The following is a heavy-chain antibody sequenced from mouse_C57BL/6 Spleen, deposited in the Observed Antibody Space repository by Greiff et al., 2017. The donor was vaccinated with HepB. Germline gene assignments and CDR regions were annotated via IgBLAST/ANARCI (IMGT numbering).Heavy chain of an antibody. Sequence: VQLQQSGPVLVKPGASVKMSCKASGYTFTDYYMNWVKQSHGKSLEWIGVINPYNGGTSYNQKFKGKATLTVDKSSSTAYMELNSLTSEDSAVYYCASELGRAWFAYWGQGTLVTVSA. CDR3: ASELGRAWFAY. V-gene: IGHV1-19*01. D-gene: IGHD4-1*01. J-gene: IGHJ3*01. CDR2: INPYNGGT. CDR1: GYTFTDYY.